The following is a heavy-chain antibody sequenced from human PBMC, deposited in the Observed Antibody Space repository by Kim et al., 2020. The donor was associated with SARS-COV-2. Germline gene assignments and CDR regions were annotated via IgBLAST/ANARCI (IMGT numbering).Heavy chain of an antibody. J-gene: IGHJ6*02. CDR3: ARVGYVNGMDV. D-gene: IGHD3-16*01. CDR2: I. Sequence: IYYADSVQGRFTISRGNAKNSLYLEMNSLRAEDTAVYYCARVGYVNGMDVWGQGTTVTVSS. V-gene: IGHV3-48*01.